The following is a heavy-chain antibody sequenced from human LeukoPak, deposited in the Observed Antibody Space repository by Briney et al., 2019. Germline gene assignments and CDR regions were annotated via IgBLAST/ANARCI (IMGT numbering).Heavy chain of an antibody. CDR2: INRDGSST. D-gene: IGHD5-24*01. CDR1: GFTFSSYW. V-gene: IGHV3-74*01. CDR3: ARDRDVNYCDY. Sequence: GGSLRLSCAASGFTFSSYWMHWVRQAPGKGQVWVSGINRDGSSTRYADSVKGRFTISRDNAKNTLYLQMNSLRAEDMAVYYCARDRDVNYCDYWGQGTLVTVSS. J-gene: IGHJ4*02.